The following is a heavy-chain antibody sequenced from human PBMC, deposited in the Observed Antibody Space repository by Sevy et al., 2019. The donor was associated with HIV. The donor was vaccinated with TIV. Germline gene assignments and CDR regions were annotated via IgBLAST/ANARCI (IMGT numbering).Heavy chain of an antibody. CDR2: MNPSGNS. CDR1: GYTFTNYE. J-gene: IGHJ6*02. D-gene: IGHD3-10*01. CDR3: ARWRDFSGGYGMDV. V-gene: IGHV1-8*01. Sequence: ASVKVSCKASGYTFTNYEINWVRQATGQGLEWMGWMNPSGNSGHAQKFQARVTMTRETTTNTAYMELSSLRSEDTAENSCARWRDFSGGYGMDVWGQGTTVTVSS.